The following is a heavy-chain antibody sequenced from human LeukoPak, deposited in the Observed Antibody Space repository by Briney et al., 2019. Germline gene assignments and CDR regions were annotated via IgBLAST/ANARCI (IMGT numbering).Heavy chain of an antibody. V-gene: IGHV4-39*02. CDR2: IYYSGST. CDR1: GGSISSSSYY. Sequence: SETLSLTCTVSGGSISSSSYYWGWIRQPPGKGLEWIGSIYYSGSTYYNPSLKSRVTISVDTSKNQFSLKLSSVTAADTAVYYCARDRDAFDIWGQGTMVTVSS. CDR3: ARDRDAFDI. J-gene: IGHJ3*02.